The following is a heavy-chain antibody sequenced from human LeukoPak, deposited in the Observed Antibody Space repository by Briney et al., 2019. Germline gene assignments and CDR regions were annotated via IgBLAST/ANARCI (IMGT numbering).Heavy chain of an antibody. V-gene: IGHV1-46*01. Sequence: ASVKVSCKTSGYTFTSYYMHWVRQAPGQGLEWMGIINPSGGSTSYAQKSQGRVTMTRDTSTSTVYMELSSLRSEDTAVYYCATSYCSSTSCYSHNWFDPWGQGTLVTVSS. J-gene: IGHJ5*02. D-gene: IGHD2-2*01. CDR2: INPSGGST. CDR1: GYTFTSYY. CDR3: ATSYCSSTSCYSHNWFDP.